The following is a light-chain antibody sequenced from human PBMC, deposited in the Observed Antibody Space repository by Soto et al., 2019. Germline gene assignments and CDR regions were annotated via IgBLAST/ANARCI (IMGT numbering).Light chain of an antibody. J-gene: IGKJ1*01. CDR2: GAS. CDR3: QQYNNWPWT. CDR1: QSISDT. V-gene: IGKV3-15*01. Sequence: EIVVTQSPATLSVSPVGRSTLSCRASQSISDTLAWYQQKPGQAPRLLIYGASTRAPGFPARFSGSGSGTDFTLTISSLQSEDFAVYYCQQYNNWPWTFGQGTKVDIK.